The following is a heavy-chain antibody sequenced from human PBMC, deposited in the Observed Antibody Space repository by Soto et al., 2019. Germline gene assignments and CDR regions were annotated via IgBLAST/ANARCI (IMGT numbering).Heavy chain of an antibody. D-gene: IGHD3-10*01. J-gene: IGHJ5*02. CDR2: IYHSGST. CDR3: ARFFYGSGGAWFDP. CDR1: GGSISSSNW. Sequence: SETLSLTCAVSGGSISSSNWWSWVRQPPGKGLEWIGEIYHSGSTNYNPSLKSRVTISVDKSKNQFSLKLSSVTAADTAVYYCARFFYGSGGAWFDPWGQGTLVTAPQ. V-gene: IGHV4-4*02.